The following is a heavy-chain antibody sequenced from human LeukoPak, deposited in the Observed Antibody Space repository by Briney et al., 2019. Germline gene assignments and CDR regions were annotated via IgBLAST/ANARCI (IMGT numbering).Heavy chain of an antibody. D-gene: IGHD6-13*01. CDR1: GYTFTSYD. Sequence: ASVKVSCKASGYTFTSYDIYWVRQATGQGLEWMGWMNPNSGNTGYAQKFQGRVTITRNTSISTAYMELSSLRSEDTAVYYCARVKVAAASDYWGPGTLVTVSS. CDR3: ARVKVAAASDY. V-gene: IGHV1-8*03. CDR2: MNPNSGNT. J-gene: IGHJ4*02.